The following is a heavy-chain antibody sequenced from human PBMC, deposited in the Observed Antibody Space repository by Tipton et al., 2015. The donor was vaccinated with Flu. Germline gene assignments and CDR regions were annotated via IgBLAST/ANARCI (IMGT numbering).Heavy chain of an antibody. CDR3: ARADNSGYYGWPYYFDY. CDR2: IYHSGTP. CDR1: GYSISSGNW. D-gene: IGHD3-22*01. Sequence: TLSLTCAVSGYSISSGNWWGWVRQPPEKGLEWIGEIYHSGTPNYNPSLKTRVTISLDKSKNRFSLRLSSVTAADTAVYYCARADNSGYYGWPYYFDYWGQGTLVTVSS. V-gene: IGHV4-4*02. J-gene: IGHJ4*02.